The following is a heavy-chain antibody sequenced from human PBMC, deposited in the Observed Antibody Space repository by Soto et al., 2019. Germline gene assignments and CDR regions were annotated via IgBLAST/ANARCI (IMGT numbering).Heavy chain of an antibody. J-gene: IGHJ4*02. CDR1: GFTFSSYS. CDR2: ISSSSSYI. CDR3: ARATTYYYDSSGYYTPGAFDY. V-gene: IGHV3-21*01. D-gene: IGHD3-22*01. Sequence: EVQLVESGGGLVKPGGSLRLSCAASGFTFSSYSMNWVRQAPGKGLEWVSSISSSSSYIYYADSVKGRFTISRDNAKNSLYLQMNSLRAEDTALYYCARATTYYYDSSGYYTPGAFDYWGQGTLVTVSS.